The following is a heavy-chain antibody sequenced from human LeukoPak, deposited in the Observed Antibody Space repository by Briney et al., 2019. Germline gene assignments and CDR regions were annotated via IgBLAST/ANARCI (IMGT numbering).Heavy chain of an antibody. CDR3: ASLRRYNWNRPRFDY. CDR1: GGSISSSSYY. V-gene: IGHV4-39*01. CDR2: IYYSGST. D-gene: IGHD1-1*01. Sequence: SETLSLTCTVSGGSISSSSYYWGWIRQPPGKGLEWIGSIYYSGSTYYNPSLKSRVTISVDTSKNQFSLKLSSVTAADTAVYYCASLRRYNWNRPRFDYWGQGTLVTVSS. J-gene: IGHJ4*02.